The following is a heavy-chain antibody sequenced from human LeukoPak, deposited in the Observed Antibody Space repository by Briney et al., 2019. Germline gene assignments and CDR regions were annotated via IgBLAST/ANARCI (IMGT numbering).Heavy chain of an antibody. CDR2: INHIGST. V-gene: IGHV4-34*01. J-gene: IGHJ5*02. D-gene: IGHD4-11*01. CDR1: GGSLRGYY. Sequence: SETPSLTCAVYGGSLRGYYWRWVREPPGTRLEWIGEINHIGSTNYNPSLKSRVTITVDTSKNQFSLKLSSVTAADTAVYYCARGPTVTTYNWFDPWGQGTLVTVSS. CDR3: ARGPTVTTYNWFDP.